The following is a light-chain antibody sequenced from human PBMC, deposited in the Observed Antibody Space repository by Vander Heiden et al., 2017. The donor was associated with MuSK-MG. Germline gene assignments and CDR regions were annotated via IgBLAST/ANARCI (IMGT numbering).Light chain of an antibody. CDR1: QSISSW. CDR2: DAS. V-gene: IGKV1-5*01. J-gene: IGKJ2*01. Sequence: DIQMTQSPSTLSASVGDRVTITCRASQSISSWLAWYQQKPGKAPKLLIYDASSLESGVPSRFSGSGYGTEFTLTISSLQPDDFATYYCQQYNSDSPPYTFGQGTKLEIK. CDR3: QQYNSDSPPYT.